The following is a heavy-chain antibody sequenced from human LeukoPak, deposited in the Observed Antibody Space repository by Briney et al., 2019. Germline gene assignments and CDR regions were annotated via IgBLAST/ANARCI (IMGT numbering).Heavy chain of an antibody. J-gene: IGHJ4*02. CDR3: ARHVDIVATTGFDY. V-gene: IGHV1-18*01. CDR2: ISAYNGNT. D-gene: IGHD5-12*01. CDR1: GYTFTSYD. Sequence: ASVKVSCKASGYTFTSYDINWVRQAPGQGLEWMGWISAYNGNTNYAQKLQGRVTMTTDTSTSTAYMELRSLRSDDTAVYYCARHVDIVATTGFDYWGQGTLVTVSS.